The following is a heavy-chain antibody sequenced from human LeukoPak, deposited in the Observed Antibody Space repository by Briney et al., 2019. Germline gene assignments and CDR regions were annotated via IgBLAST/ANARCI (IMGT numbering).Heavy chain of an antibody. Sequence: ASVKVSCKASGYTFTSYGISWVRQAPGQGLEWMGWISAYNGNTNYAQKLQGRVTMTTDTSTSTAYMELRSLRSDDTAVYCCARDWREMATSDAFDIWGQGTMVTVSS. CDR2: ISAYNGNT. J-gene: IGHJ3*02. CDR3: ARDWREMATSDAFDI. V-gene: IGHV1-18*01. D-gene: IGHD5-24*01. CDR1: GYTFTSYG.